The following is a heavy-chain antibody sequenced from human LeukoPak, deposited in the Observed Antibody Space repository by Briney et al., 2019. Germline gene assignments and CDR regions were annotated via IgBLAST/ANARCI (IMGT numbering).Heavy chain of an antibody. CDR3: ARRDIVTRYFDY. CDR1: GYSISSGYY. J-gene: IGHJ4*02. V-gene: IGHV4-38-2*01. CDR2: ISHSGST. D-gene: IGHD2-15*01. Sequence: PSETLSLTCAVSGYSISSGYYWGWIRQPPGKGLEWIGSISHSGSTYYNPSLKSRVTISVDTSRNQFSLKLSSVTAADTAVYYCARRDIVTRYFDYWGQGTLATVSS.